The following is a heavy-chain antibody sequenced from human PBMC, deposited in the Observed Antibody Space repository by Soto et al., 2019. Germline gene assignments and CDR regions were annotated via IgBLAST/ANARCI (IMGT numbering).Heavy chain of an antibody. Sequence: GGSLRLSCAASGFTFSSYSMNWVRQAPGKGLEWVSYISSSSSTIYYADSVKGRFTISRDNAKNSLYLQMNSLRDEDTAVYYCARDNGGIGDGYLDAFDIWGQGTMVTVSS. CDR2: ISSSSSTI. CDR1: GFTFSSYS. J-gene: IGHJ3*02. D-gene: IGHD1-26*01. CDR3: ARDNGGIGDGYLDAFDI. V-gene: IGHV3-48*02.